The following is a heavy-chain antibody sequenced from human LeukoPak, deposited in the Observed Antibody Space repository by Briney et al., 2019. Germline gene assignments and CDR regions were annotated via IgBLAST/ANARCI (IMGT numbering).Heavy chain of an antibody. D-gene: IGHD2-21*02. CDR3: ARGLNGDYY. J-gene: IGHJ4*02. V-gene: IGHV3-74*01. Sequence: GGSLRLSCAASGFTFNSYWLLWVRQAPGKGLVWVSRINRDGTTTAYADSVKGRFTIPRDNAKNTLYLQMNSLRAEDTAVYYCARGLNGDYYRGQGTLVTVSS. CDR2: INRDGTTT. CDR1: GFTFNSYW.